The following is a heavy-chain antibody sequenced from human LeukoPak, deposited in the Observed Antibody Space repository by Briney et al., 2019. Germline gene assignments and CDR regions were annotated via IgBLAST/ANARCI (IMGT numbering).Heavy chain of an antibody. V-gene: IGHV3-30*04. Sequence: GGSLRLSCAASGFTFSSYAMRWVRQASGKGLEWVAVISYDGSNKYYADSVKGRFTISRDNSKNTLYLQMNSLRAEDTAVYYCARDLGPRWGQGTLVTVSS. CDR3: ARDLGPR. J-gene: IGHJ4*02. CDR1: GFTFSSYA. CDR2: ISYDGSNK.